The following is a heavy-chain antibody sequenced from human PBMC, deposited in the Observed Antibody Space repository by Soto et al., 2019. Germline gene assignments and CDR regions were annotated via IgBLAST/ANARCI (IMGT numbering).Heavy chain of an antibody. Sequence: PGGSLRLSCAASGFTFSSYAMHWVRQAPGKGLEWVAVISYDGSNKYYADSVKGRFTISRDNSKNTLYLQMNSLRAEDTGGYYWAREAPMVRGPYYYYGMDVWGHGTTVTVSS. D-gene: IGHD3-10*01. J-gene: IGHJ6*02. CDR3: AREAPMVRGPYYYYGMDV. CDR2: ISYDGSNK. V-gene: IGHV3-30-3*01. CDR1: GFTFSSYA.